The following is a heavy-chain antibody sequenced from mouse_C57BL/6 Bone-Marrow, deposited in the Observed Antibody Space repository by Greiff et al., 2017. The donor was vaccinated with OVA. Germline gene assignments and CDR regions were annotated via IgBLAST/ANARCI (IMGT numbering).Heavy chain of an antibody. V-gene: IGHV5-6*01. D-gene: IGHD1-1*01. CDR2: ISSGGSYT. CDR3: ARQTIMPEAWVVY. J-gene: IGHJ3*01. CDR1: GFTFSSYG. Sequence: EVQGVESGGDLVKPGGSLKLSCAASGFTFSSYGMSWVRQTPDKRLEWVATISSGGSYTYYPDSVKGRFTIARDNAKNTLYLQMSSLKSEDTAMYYCARQTIMPEAWVVYWGQGTLVTVSA.